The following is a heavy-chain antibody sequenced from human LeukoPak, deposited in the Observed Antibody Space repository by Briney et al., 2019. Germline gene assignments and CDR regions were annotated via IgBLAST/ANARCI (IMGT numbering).Heavy chain of an antibody. Sequence: ASVKVSCKASGGTFSSYAISWVRQAPGQGLEWMGGIIPIFGTANYAQKFQGRVTITADKSTSTAYMELSSLRSEDTAVYYCARQTKVRGVTDAFDIWGQGTMVTVSS. CDR2: IIPIFGTA. D-gene: IGHD3-10*01. CDR1: GGTFSSYA. CDR3: ARQTKVRGVTDAFDI. V-gene: IGHV1-69*06. J-gene: IGHJ3*02.